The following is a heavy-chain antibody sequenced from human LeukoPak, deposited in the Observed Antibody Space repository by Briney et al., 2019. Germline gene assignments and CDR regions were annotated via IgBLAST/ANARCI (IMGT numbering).Heavy chain of an antibody. CDR1: GDSVSSNSAA. CDR3: ARGTRYSSGWTFDY. D-gene: IGHD6-19*01. V-gene: IGHV6-1*01. CDR2: TYYRSKWYN. J-gene: IGHJ4*02. Sequence: SQTLSLTCDTSGDSVSSNSAAWNWIRQSPSRGLEWLGRTYYRSKWYNDYAVSVQSRIIINPDTSKNQFSLQVNSVTPEDTAVYYCARGTRYSSGWTFDYWGQGALVTVSP.